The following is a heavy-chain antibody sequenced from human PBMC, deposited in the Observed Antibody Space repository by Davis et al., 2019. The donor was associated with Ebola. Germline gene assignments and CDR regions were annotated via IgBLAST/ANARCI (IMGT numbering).Heavy chain of an antibody. CDR3: ARGYYDFWSGYYTGYFDY. J-gene: IGHJ4*02. CDR2: IYYSGST. CDR1: GGSISSYY. V-gene: IGHV4-59*01. D-gene: IGHD3-3*01. Sequence: SETLSLTCTVSGGSISSYYWSWIRQPPGKGLEWIGYIYYSGSTNYNPSLKSRVTISVDTSKNQFSLKLSSVTAADTAVYYCARGYYDFWSGYYTGYFDYWGQGTLVTVSS.